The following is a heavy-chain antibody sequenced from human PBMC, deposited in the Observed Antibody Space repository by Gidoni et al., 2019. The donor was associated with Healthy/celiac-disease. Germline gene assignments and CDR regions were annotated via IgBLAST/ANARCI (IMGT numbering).Heavy chain of an antibody. D-gene: IGHD5-18*01. CDR2: IYHSGST. CDR1: GGSISSGGYP. CDR3: ARGVGYSYGTYYYYYGMDV. V-gene: IGHV4-30-2*01. J-gene: IGHJ6*02. Sequence: QLQLQESGSGLVKPSQTLSLTCAVSGGSISSGGYPWSWIRQPPGKGLEWIGYIYHSGSTYYNPSLKSRVTISVDRSKNQFSLKLSSVTAADTAVYYCARGVGYSYGTYYYYYGMDVWGQGTTVTVSS.